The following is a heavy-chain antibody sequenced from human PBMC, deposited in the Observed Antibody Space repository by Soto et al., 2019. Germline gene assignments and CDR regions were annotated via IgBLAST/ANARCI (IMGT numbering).Heavy chain of an antibody. J-gene: IGHJ5*02. CDR1: GYTFISYG. CDR3: ARGPYCISTSCFPLGFDP. CDR2: ISAYNGNT. D-gene: IGHD2-2*01. Sequence: ASVKVSCKASGYTFISYGISWVRQAPGQGLEWMGWISAYNGNTNYAQKLQGRVTMTTDISTSTAYMELRSLRSDDTAVYYCARGPYCISTSCFPLGFDPWGQGTLVTVSS. V-gene: IGHV1-18*01.